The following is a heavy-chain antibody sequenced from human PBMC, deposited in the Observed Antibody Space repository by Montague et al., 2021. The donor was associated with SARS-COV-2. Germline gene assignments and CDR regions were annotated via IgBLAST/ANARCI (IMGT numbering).Heavy chain of an antibody. V-gene: IGHV4-61*01. CDR1: SDSVSSGKYF. CDR3: ARDPWRITIFGVVTRYGMDV. J-gene: IGHJ6*02. Sequence: SETLSLTCTVSSDSVSSGKYFWTWIRQPPGKGLEWIGYIFYTGSANYNPSLKSRVTISVDTSNNQFSLKLKSMSAADTAVYYCARDPWRITIFGVVTRYGMDVWGQGTTVTVSS. CDR2: IFYTGSA. D-gene: IGHD3-3*01.